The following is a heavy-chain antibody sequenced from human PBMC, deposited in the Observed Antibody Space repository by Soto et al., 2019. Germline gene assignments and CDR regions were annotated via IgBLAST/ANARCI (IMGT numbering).Heavy chain of an antibody. CDR1: GYTFTGYY. V-gene: IGHV1-18*04. CDR2: ISAYNGNR. J-gene: IGHJ5*02. CDR3: ARVKTSGYHNWFDP. D-gene: IGHD3-22*01. Sequence: ASVKVSCKASGYTFTGYYMHWVRQAPGQGLEWMGWISAYNGNRNYAQKLQGRVTMTTDTSTSTAYMELRSLRSDDTAVYYCARVKTSGYHNWFDPWGQGTLVTVSS.